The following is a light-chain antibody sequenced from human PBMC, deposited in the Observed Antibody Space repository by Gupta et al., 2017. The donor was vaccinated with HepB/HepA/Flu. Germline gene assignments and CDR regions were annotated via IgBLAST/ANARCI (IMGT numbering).Light chain of an antibody. CDR2: STN. CDR3: VLYMGSGMWV. Sequence: QTVVTQEPSFSVSPGGTVTLTCGLSSGSVSTSYYPSWYQQTPGQPPRTLIYSTNTRSSGVPDRFSGSILGNKAALTITGAQADDESDYYCVLYMGSGMWVFGGGTKLTVL. CDR1: SGSVSTSYY. J-gene: IGLJ3*02. V-gene: IGLV8-61*01.